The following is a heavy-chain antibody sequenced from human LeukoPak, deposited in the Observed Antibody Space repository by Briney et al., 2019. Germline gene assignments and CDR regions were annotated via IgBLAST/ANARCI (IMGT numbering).Heavy chain of an antibody. CDR3: ARDRHYYDSSGYIDY. CDR2: INPNSGGT. D-gene: IGHD3-22*01. J-gene: IGHJ4*02. CDR1: GYTFTGYY. V-gene: IGHV1-2*02. Sequence: ASVKVSCKASGYTFTGYYMHWVRQAPGQGLEWMGWINPNSGGTNYAQKFQDRVTMTRDTSISTAYMELSRLRSDDTAVYYCARDRHYYDSSGYIDYWGQGTLVTVSS.